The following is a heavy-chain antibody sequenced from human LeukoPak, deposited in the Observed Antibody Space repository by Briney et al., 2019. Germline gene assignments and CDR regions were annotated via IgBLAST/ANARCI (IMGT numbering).Heavy chain of an antibody. Sequence: SSETLSLTCTVSGGSISSYYWSWIRQPPGKGLEWIGYIYYSESTNYNPSLKSRVTISVDTSKNQFSLKLSSVTAADTAVYYCARDRQGADYWGQGTLVTVSS. V-gene: IGHV4-59*01. J-gene: IGHJ4*02. CDR2: IYYSEST. D-gene: IGHD3-16*01. CDR3: ARDRQGADY. CDR1: GGSISSYY.